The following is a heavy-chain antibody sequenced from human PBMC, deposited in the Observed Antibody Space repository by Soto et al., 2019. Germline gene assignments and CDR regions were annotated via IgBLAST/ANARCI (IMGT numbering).Heavy chain of an antibody. CDR1: GFTFSNFD. V-gene: IGHV3-23*01. CDR3: AKDGESGSSSYAFDY. Sequence: PGGSLRLSCAASGFTFSNFDMSWVRQAPGKGLQWVSVISGSGSSTHYADSVKGRFTVSRDNSKNTLYLQMTSLRAEDMAVYYCAKDGESGSSSYAFDYWGQGTLVTAPQ. CDR2: ISGSGSST. J-gene: IGHJ4*02. D-gene: IGHD6-6*01.